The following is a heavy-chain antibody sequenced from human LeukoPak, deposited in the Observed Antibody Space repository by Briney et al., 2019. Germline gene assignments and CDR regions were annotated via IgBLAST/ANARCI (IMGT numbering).Heavy chain of an antibody. V-gene: IGHV3-20*04. CDR2: INWNGGST. CDR1: GFTFGNYG. J-gene: IGHJ4*02. Sequence: GGSLRLSCAASGFTFGNYGMSWVRQAPGKGLEWVSGINWNGGSTGYADSVEGRFTISRDNAKNSQYLQMNSLCVEDTALYYCARAQTYGDSRLLLDYWGQGTLVTVSS. CDR3: ARAQTYGDSRLLLDY. D-gene: IGHD4-17*01.